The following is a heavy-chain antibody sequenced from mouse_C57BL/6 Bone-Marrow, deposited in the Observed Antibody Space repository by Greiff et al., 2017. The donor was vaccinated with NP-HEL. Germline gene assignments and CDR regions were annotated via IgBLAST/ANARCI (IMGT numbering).Heavy chain of an antibody. CDR3: APAYCSNYGFAD. D-gene: IGHD2-5*01. V-gene: IGHV1-64*01. J-gene: IGHJ3*01. CDR2: IHPYSGST. CDR1: GYTFTSYW. Sequence: QVQLQQPGAELVKPGASVKLSCKASGYTFTSYWMHWVKQRPGQGLEWIGMIHPYSGSTNYNEKFKGKATLTVDKSSSTAYMQLSSLTSEDSAGYYCAPAYCSNYGFADWGQGTLVTVSA.